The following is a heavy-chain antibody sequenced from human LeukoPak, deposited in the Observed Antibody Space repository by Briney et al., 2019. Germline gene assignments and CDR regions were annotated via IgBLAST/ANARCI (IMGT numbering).Heavy chain of an antibody. J-gene: IGHJ4*02. CDR1: GGTFSSYA. CDR2: IIPIFGTA. V-gene: IGHV1-69*05. CDR3: ARVTGYVMEDYFDY. D-gene: IGHD6-13*01. Sequence: GASVKVSCKASGGTFSSYAISWVRQAPGQGLEWMGGIIPIFGTANYAQKLQGRVTMTTDTSTSTAYMELRSLRSDDTAVYYCARVTGYVMEDYFDYWGQGTLVTVSS.